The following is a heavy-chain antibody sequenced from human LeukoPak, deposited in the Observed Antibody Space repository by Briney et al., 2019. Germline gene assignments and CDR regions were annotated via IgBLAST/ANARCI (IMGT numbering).Heavy chain of an antibody. CDR2: ITGNGGST. Sequence: GGSLRLSCTTSGFSFNIYPMHWVRQAPGKGLEYVSAITGNGGSTYYANSVKGRFTISRDNSKNTLYLQMGSLRPEDTAVYYCVRVLRGFHYGWGPKDYWGQGTQVTVPS. J-gene: IGHJ4*02. CDR1: GFSFNIYP. CDR3: VRVLRGFHYGWGPKDY. D-gene: IGHD3-10*01. V-gene: IGHV3-64*01.